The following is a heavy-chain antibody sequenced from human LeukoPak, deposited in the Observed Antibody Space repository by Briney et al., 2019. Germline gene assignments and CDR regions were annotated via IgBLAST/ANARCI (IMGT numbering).Heavy chain of an antibody. Sequence: SETLSLTCAVYGGSFSDYYWNWIRQPPGKGLEWIGEITHIGSTSYNPSLKSRVTISADTSKNQFSLQLRSLTAADTAVYYCARGLDDFDYWGQGILVTV. J-gene: IGHJ4*02. V-gene: IGHV4-34*01. CDR2: ITHIGST. D-gene: IGHD6-6*01. CDR1: GGSFSDYY. CDR3: ARGLDDFDY.